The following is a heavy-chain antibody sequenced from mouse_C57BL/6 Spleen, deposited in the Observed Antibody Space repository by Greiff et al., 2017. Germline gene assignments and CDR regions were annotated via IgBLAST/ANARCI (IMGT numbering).Heavy chain of an antibody. CDR3: ARGDVSSGWFAY. CDR2: IDPSDSET. CDR1: GYTFTSYW. V-gene: IGHV1-52*01. D-gene: IGHD3-3*01. Sequence: QVQLQQPGAELVRPGSSVKLSCKASGYTFTSYWMHWVKQRPIQGLEWIGNIDPSDSETHYNQKFKNKATLTVDKSSSTAYMQLSRLTSEASAVYYCARGDVSSGWFAYRGQGTLVTVSA. J-gene: IGHJ3*01.